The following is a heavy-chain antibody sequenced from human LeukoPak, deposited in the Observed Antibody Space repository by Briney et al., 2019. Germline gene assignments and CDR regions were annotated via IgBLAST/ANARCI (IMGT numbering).Heavy chain of an antibody. D-gene: IGHD3-10*01. CDR3: AKGGHYYGSGSYYIYYYFDY. Sequence: GGSLRLSCAASGFTFDDYAMHWVRQAPGKGLEWVSGISWNSGSIVYADSVKGRFTISRDNAKNSLYLQMNSLRAEDTALYYCAKGGHYYGSGSYYIYYYFDYWGQGTLVTVSS. CDR2: ISWNSGSI. V-gene: IGHV3-9*01. J-gene: IGHJ4*02. CDR1: GFTFDDYA.